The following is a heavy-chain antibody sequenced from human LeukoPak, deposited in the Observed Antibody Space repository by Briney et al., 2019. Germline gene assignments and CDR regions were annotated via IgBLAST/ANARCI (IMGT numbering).Heavy chain of an antibody. CDR2: IYYSGST. Sequence: SETLSLTCTVSGGSISSYYWSWIRQPPGKGLEWIGYIYYSGSTNYNPSLKSRVTISVDTSKNQFSLKLSSVTAADTAVYYCASTGYSSSWFRTFQHWGQGTLVTVSS. V-gene: IGHV4-59*08. D-gene: IGHD6-13*01. CDR3: ASTGYSSSWFRTFQH. J-gene: IGHJ1*01. CDR1: GGSISSYY.